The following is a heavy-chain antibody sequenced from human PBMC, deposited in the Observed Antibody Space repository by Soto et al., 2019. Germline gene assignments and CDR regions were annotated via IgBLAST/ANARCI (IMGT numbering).Heavy chain of an antibody. Sequence: EVQLVESGGGLIQPGESLRLSCTASGFIFSSNDMHWVRQATGKGLGGVLAIGTAGDTYYPGFVKGRFTIPRENAKNSLYLQINSPRAGDTAVYYSARFAVGQLYDYWGQGTLVNVSS. CDR3: ARFAVGQLYDY. J-gene: IGHJ4*02. CDR1: GFIFSSND. V-gene: IGHV3-13*04. CDR2: IGTAGDT. D-gene: IGHD6-13*01.